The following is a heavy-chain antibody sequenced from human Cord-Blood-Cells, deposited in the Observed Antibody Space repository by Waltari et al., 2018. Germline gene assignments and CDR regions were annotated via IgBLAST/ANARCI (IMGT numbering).Heavy chain of an antibody. CDR1: GFTFSSSW. CDR2: INSDGSST. D-gene: IGHD6-6*01. Sequence: EVQLVESGGGLVQPGGSLRLSCAASGFTFSSSWMHWVRKAPGKGLVWVSRINSDGSSTSYADSMKGRFTISRDNAKNTLYLQMNSLRAEDTAVYYCRSSIAARRDYWGQGTLVTVSS. J-gene: IGHJ4*02. CDR3: RSSIAARRDY. V-gene: IGHV3-74*01.